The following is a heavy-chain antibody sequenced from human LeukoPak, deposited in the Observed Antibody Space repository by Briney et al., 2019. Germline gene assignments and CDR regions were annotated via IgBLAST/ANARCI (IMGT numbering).Heavy chain of an antibody. CDR3: AKDQVSGIAAALRKGYYYYYMDV. V-gene: IGHV3-7*01. CDR2: IKQDGSEK. D-gene: IGHD6-13*01. CDR1: GFTVSSKC. J-gene: IGHJ6*03. Sequence: GGSLRLSCAASGFTVSSKCMTWVRQAPGKGLEWVANIKQDGSEKYYVDSVKGRFTISRDNAKNSLYLQMSSLRAEDTAVYYCAKDQVSGIAAALRKGYYYYYMDVWGKGTTVTISS.